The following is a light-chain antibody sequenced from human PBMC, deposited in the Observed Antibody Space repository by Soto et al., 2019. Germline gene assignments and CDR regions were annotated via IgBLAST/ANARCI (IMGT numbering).Light chain of an antibody. CDR2: ETN. V-gene: IGLV1-51*02. CDR1: SSNIGNNY. Sequence: QSVLTQPPSVSAAPGQKVTISCSGSSSNIGNNYVSWYQQLPGTAPKLLIYETNKRPSGIPDRFSGSKSGTSATLGITGLQTGDEADYYCGTWDSGLSAHVFGTGTQLTVL. J-gene: IGLJ1*01. CDR3: GTWDSGLSAHV.